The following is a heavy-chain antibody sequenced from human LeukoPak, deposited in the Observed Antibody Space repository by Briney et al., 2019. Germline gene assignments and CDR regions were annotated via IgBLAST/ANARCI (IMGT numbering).Heavy chain of an antibody. CDR1: GYTLTELS. J-gene: IGHJ4*02. Sequence: EASVKVSCKVSGYTLTELSMHWVRQAPGKGLEWMGGFDPEDGETIYAQKFQGRVTMTEDTSTDTAYMELSSLRSEDTAVYYCATAPFLWFGELSDYWGQGTLVTVSS. CDR2: FDPEDGET. CDR3: ATAPFLWFGELSDY. V-gene: IGHV1-24*01. D-gene: IGHD3-10*01.